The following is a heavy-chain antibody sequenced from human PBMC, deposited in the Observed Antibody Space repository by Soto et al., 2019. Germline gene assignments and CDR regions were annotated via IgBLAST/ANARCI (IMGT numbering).Heavy chain of an antibody. Sequence: EVQLVESGGGLVKPGGSLRLSCAASGFIFSDSTMNWVRQAPGKGLEWVSSISRTSDNIYYADSVKGRFTISRDNAKNSLYLQVNSLRAEDTAVYYCARPWWCSGGGCHSPNYFYYYMDVWGKGTTVTVSS. CDR2: ISRTSDNI. CDR3: ARPWWCSGGGCHSPNYFYYYMDV. D-gene: IGHD2-15*01. V-gene: IGHV3-21*01. CDR1: GFIFSDST. J-gene: IGHJ6*03.